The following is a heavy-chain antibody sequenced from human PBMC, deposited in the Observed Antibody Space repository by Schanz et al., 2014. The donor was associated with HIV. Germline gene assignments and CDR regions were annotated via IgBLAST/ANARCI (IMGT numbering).Heavy chain of an antibody. CDR3: ARGFQGFDY. V-gene: IGHV3-21*01. CDR1: GFTFGDYA. J-gene: IGHJ4*02. CDR2: ISYTGTYM. Sequence: EVHLVESGGGLIKPGRSLRLSCTASGFTFGDYAMSWFRQAPGKGLEWVSSISYTGTYMYYADSVKGRFTISRDNAKNSLYLQMNSLRAEDTSVYYCARGFQGFDYWGQGTLVTVSS. D-gene: IGHD3-10*01.